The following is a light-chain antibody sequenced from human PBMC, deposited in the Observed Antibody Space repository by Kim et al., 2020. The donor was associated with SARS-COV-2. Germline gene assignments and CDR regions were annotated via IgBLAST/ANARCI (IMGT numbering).Light chain of an antibody. Sequence: PGQTARITCGGNSIGGHSVHRYQQKPGQAPVLVIYDDSDRPSGIPERFSGSKTATTATLTISRVEAGDEADYYCQVWDTDTDDYVFGTGTKVTVL. CDR1: SIGGHS. J-gene: IGLJ1*01. V-gene: IGLV3-21*01. CDR3: QVWDTDTDDYV. CDR2: DDS.